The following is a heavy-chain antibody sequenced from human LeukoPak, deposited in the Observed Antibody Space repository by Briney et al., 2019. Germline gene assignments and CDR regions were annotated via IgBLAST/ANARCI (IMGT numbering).Heavy chain of an antibody. CDR2: ISWNSGSI. V-gene: IGHV3-9*01. D-gene: IGHD5-18*01. Sequence: GGSLRLSCAASGFTFDDYAMHWVRQAPGKGLEWVSGISWNSGSIGYADSVKGRFTISRDNAKNSLYLQMNSLRAEDTALYYCAKDAGYSYGHFDYWGQGTLVTVSS. J-gene: IGHJ4*02. CDR1: GFTFDDYA. CDR3: AKDAGYSYGHFDY.